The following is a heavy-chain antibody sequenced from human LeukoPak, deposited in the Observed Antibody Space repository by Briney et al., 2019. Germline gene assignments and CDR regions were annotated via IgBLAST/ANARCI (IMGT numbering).Heavy chain of an antibody. V-gene: IGHV4-34*01. CDR1: GGSFSGCY. D-gene: IGHD3-3*01. CDR2: INHSGST. Sequence: SETLSLTCAVYGGSFSGCYWSWIRQPPGKGLEWIGEINHSGSTNYNPSLMSRVTISVDTSKNQFSLKLSSVTAADTAVYYCARGRGYVLRFLEWLFWGQGTLVTVSS. J-gene: IGHJ4*02. CDR3: ARGRGYVLRFLEWLF.